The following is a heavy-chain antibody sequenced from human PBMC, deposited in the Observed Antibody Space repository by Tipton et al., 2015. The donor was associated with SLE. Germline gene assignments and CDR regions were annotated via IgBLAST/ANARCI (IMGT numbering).Heavy chain of an antibody. CDR2: VYYDGTT. CDR3: ARWIPLTGINV. Sequence: TLSLTCTVSGGSISSSSYYWGWIRQSPGKGLTWIGSVYYDGTTYYNPSLKSRVTISLDTSKNQFSLKLTSVTAADTAVYYCARWIPLTGINVWGQGATVTVS. J-gene: IGHJ6*02. D-gene: IGHD5-18*01. V-gene: IGHV4-39*07. CDR1: GGSISSSSYY.